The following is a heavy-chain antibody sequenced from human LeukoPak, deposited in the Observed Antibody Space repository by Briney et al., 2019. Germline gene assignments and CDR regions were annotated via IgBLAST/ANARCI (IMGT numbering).Heavy chain of an antibody. J-gene: IGHJ6*03. CDR1: GFTLSSYA. V-gene: IGHV3-30-3*01. D-gene: IGHD2-2*01. CDR3: AKDEVVPSYYYIDV. CDR2: ISYDGSNK. Sequence: PGGSLRLSCAASGFTLSSYAMHWVRQAPGKGLEWVAVISYDGSNKYYADSVKGRFTISRDNSKNTLYLQMNSLRAEDTAVYYCAKDEVVPSYYYIDVWGKGTTVTVSS.